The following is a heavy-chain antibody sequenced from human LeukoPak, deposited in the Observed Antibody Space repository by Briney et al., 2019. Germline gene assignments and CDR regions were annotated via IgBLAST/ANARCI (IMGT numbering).Heavy chain of an antibody. V-gene: IGHV1-18*01. D-gene: IGHD3-10*01. CDR3: ARHDYGSGSYYTPHGFDP. J-gene: IGHJ5*02. Sequence: ASVKVSCKASGYTFTSYGISWVRQAPGQGLEWMGWISAYNGNTNYAQKLQGRVTMTTDTSTSTAYMELRSLRSDDTAVYYCARHDYGSGSYYTPHGFDPWGQGTLVTVSS. CDR2: ISAYNGNT. CDR1: GYTFTSYG.